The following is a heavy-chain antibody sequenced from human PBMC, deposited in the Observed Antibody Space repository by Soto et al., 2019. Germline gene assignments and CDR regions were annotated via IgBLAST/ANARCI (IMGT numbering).Heavy chain of an antibody. J-gene: IGHJ4*02. CDR2: IHYSGRT. CDR1: GGSNSNYY. CDR3: VYTTGWPGFDF. Sequence: QVFLQESGPGLVKPTETLSLTSTVSGGSNSNYYWTWVRQSPGKGLEWVGYIHYSGRTHYNPSLESRVTISADTSKKQFSLKVNFLTAADTAVYHCVYTTGWPGFDFWGQGILVTVSS. V-gene: IGHV4-59*03. D-gene: IGHD6-19*01.